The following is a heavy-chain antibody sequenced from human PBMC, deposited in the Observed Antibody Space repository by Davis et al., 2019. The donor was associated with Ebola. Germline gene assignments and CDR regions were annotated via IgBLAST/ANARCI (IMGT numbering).Heavy chain of an antibody. CDR1: IHLTGYY. Sequence: AASVKVLQGFWIHLTGYYIHWVRQAPGQGLEWMGRINPNSGDTHYAQRFQGRVTMTRDPSIATAYMELSGLRSDDTAVYYCARAPVYDGSNSYSTFGGGDFDYWGQGALVTVSS. CDR2: INPNSGDT. D-gene: IGHD3-22*01. J-gene: IGHJ4*02. CDR3: ARAPVYDGSNSYSTFGGGDFDY. V-gene: IGHV1-2*06.